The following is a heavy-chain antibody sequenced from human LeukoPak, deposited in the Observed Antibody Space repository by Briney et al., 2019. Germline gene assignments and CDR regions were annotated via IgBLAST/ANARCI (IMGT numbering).Heavy chain of an antibody. J-gene: IGHJ4*02. CDR3: ASVPGYCSSTSCYPDY. CDR1: GYTFTGYY. CDR2: INPNSGGT. V-gene: IGHV1-2*02. Sequence: ASVKVSCKASGYTFTGYYMHWVRQAPGQGLEWMGWINPNSGGTNYAQKFQGRVTMTRDTSISTAYMELSRLRSDDTAVYYCASVPGYCSSTSCYPDYWGQGTLVTVSS. D-gene: IGHD2-2*03.